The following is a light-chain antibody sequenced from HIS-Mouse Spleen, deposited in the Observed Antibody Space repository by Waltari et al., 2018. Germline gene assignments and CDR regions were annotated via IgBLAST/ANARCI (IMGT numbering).Light chain of an antibody. Sequence: QSALTQPPSASGSPGQSVTISCTGTSSAVGGYHYVSWYQQHPGKAPKLMIYEVSKRPSGVPDRFSGSKSGNTASLTVSGLQAEDEADYYCSSYAGSNNLGVFGGGTKLTVL. J-gene: IGLJ2*01. V-gene: IGLV2-8*01. CDR1: SSAVGGYHY. CDR3: SSYAGSNNLGV. CDR2: EVS.